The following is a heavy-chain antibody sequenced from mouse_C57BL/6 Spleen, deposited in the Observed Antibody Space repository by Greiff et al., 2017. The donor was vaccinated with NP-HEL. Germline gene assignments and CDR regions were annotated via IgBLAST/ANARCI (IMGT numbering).Heavy chain of an antibody. Sequence: VKLMESGPGLVAPSQSLSITCTVSGFSLTSYGVDWVRQSPGKGLEWLGVIWGVGSTNYNSALKSRLSISKDNSKSQVFLKMNSLQTDDTAMYYCATYDYDGVSFAYWGQGTLVTVSA. J-gene: IGHJ3*01. CDR1: GFSLTSYG. CDR3: ATYDYDGVSFAY. D-gene: IGHD2-4*01. CDR2: IWGVGST. V-gene: IGHV2-6*01.